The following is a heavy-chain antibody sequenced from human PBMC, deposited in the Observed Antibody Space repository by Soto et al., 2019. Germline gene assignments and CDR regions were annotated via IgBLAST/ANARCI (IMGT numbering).Heavy chain of an antibody. CDR3: ARRYPYLPYGDYAYYMDV. J-gene: IGHJ6*03. D-gene: IGHD4-17*01. V-gene: IGHV3-7*01. CDR1: GFTFSSYW. Sequence: EVQLVESGGGLVQPGGSLRLSCAASGFTFSSYWMSWVRQAPGKGLEWVANIKQDGSEKYYVDSVKGRFTISRDNAKNSLYLQMNSLRAEDTAVYYCARRYPYLPYGDYAYYMDVWGKGTTVTVSS. CDR2: IKQDGSEK.